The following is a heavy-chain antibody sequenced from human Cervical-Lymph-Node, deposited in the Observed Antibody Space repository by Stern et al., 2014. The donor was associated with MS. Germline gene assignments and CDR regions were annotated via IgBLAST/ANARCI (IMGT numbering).Heavy chain of an antibody. CDR2: INPSGDSA. D-gene: IGHD3/OR15-3a*01. V-gene: IGHV1-46*01. CDR1: GYSFTSHY. J-gene: IGHJ4*02. CDR3: ASGTGSKRPTGNY. Sequence: VKLVESGAEVKKPGASVKVSCKASGYSFTSHYMHWVRQAPGQGLEWVGIINPSGDSASYAQKRQGRVTMTRDTSTSTVYMELSSLRSEDTAVYYCASGTGSKRPTGNYWGQGTLVTVSS.